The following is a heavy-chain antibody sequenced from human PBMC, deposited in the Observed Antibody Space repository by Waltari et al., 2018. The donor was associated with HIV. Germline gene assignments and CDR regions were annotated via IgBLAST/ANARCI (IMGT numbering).Heavy chain of an antibody. D-gene: IGHD3-22*01. CDR2: ISYDGNNI. CDR3: ARDPRALIIVTTFSYGVDV. CDR1: GFTFSSYA. V-gene: IGHV3-30*07. J-gene: IGHJ6*02. Sequence: QVQLVESGGGVVQPGRSLRLSCAASGFTFSSYAMLWVRQAPGKGLEWVAVISYDGNNIEYADSVKGRFTISRDNSKNTLYLQMNSLRAEDTALYYCARDPRALIIVTTFSYGVDVWGQGTAVTVSS.